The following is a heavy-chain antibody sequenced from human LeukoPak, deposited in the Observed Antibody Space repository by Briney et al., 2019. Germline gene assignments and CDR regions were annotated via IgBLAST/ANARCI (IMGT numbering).Heavy chain of an antibody. Sequence: GESLKISCKGSGYSFSSYWIAWVRQMPGKGLEWMGIIYPDDSDTTYSPSFQGQVTISADKSISTAYLQWSSLKASDTAIYYCARTGYTSGWYVGSFQYWGQGTLVTVSS. J-gene: IGHJ4*02. V-gene: IGHV5-51*01. CDR1: GYSFSSYW. D-gene: IGHD6-19*01. CDR3: ARTGYTSGWYVGSFQY. CDR2: IYPDDSDT.